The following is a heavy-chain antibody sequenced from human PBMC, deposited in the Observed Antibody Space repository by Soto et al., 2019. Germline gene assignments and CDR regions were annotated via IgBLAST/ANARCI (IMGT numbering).Heavy chain of an antibody. CDR3: ARIQMHYYDSSGQYAPDY. D-gene: IGHD3-22*01. V-gene: IGHV4-59*01. Sequence: SETLSLTCTVSGGSISSYYWSWIRQPPGKGLEWIGYIYYSGSTNYNPSLKSRVTISVDTSKNQFSLKLSSVTAADTAMYYCARIQMHYYDSSGQYAPDYWGQGTLVTVSS. CDR1: GGSISSYY. CDR2: IYYSGST. J-gene: IGHJ4*02.